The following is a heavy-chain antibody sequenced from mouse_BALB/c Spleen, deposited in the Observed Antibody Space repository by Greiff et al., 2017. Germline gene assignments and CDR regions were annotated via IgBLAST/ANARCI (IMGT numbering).Heavy chain of an antibody. J-gene: IGHJ3*01. V-gene: IGHV2-6-7*01. CDR1: GFSLTDYG. D-gene: IGHD1-1*01. CDR2: IWGGGST. CDR3: ARNSGSSFAWFAY. Sequence: QVTLKVSGPGLVAPSQSLSITCTVSGFSLTDYGVHWVRQPPGKGLEWLGMIWGGGSTDYNSALKSRLSISKDNSKSQVFLKMNSLQTDDTAMYYCARNSGSSFAWFAYWGQGTLVTVSA.